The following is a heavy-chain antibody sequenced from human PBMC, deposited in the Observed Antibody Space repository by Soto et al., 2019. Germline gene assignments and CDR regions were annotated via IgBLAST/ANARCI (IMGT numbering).Heavy chain of an antibody. Sequence: GGSLRLSCAASGFTFSSYWMSWVRQAPGKGLEWVANIKQDGSEKYYVDSVKGRFTISRDNAKNSLYLQMNSLRAEDTAVYYCARDRRAKTYYDFWSGYSDAFDIWGQGTMVTVSS. J-gene: IGHJ3*02. CDR1: GFTFSSYW. CDR2: IKQDGSEK. V-gene: IGHV3-7*01. CDR3: ARDRRAKTYYDFWSGYSDAFDI. D-gene: IGHD3-3*01.